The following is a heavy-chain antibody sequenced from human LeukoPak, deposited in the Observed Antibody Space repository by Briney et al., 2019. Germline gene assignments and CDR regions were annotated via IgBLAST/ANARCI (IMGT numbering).Heavy chain of an antibody. CDR1: SGSISSSSYY. CDR3: ARDLIVAARPGDAFDI. J-gene: IGHJ3*02. CDR2: IYTSGST. D-gene: IGHD6-6*01. V-gene: IGHV4-61*02. Sequence: SETLSLTCTVSSGSISSSSYYWSWIRQPAGKGLEWIGRIYTSGSTNYNPSLKSRVTMSVDTSKNQFSLKLSSVTAADTAVYYCARDLIVAARPGDAFDIWGQGTMVTVSS.